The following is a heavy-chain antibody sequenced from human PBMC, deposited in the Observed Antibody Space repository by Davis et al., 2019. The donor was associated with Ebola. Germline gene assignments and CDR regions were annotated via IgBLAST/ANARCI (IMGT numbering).Heavy chain of an antibody. Sequence: SETLSLTCTVSGGSITSSDYYWGWIRQPPGKGLEWIGTISYSGRIYSNPSLKSRLAISVDTSKNQFSLKLSAVTAADTAVYYCTRHLRGAYYYAMDVWGQGTTVTVSS. J-gene: IGHJ6*02. CDR1: GGSITSSDYY. CDR2: ISYSGRI. V-gene: IGHV4-39*01. CDR3: TRHLRGAYYYAMDV.